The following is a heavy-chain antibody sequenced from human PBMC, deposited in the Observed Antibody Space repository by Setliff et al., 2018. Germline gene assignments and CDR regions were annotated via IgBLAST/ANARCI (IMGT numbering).Heavy chain of an antibody. Sequence: SETLSLTCTVSGGSISSSSYYWGWIRQPPGKGLEWIGSIHYSGSTYYNPSLKSRVAISVDTSKNQFSLKVTSVTAADTAVYFCAKTDYTNYVANDHWGQGTLVTVSS. J-gene: IGHJ4*02. CDR2: IHYSGST. CDR1: GGSISSSSYY. V-gene: IGHV4-39*01. CDR3: AKTDYTNYVANDH. D-gene: IGHD4-4*01.